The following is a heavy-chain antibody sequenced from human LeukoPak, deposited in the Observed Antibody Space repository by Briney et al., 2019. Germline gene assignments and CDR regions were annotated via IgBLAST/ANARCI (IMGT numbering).Heavy chain of an antibody. D-gene: IGHD4-17*01. J-gene: IGHJ4*02. CDR3: ARDGSRGGDNDN. V-gene: IGHV3-7*03. CDR1: GFTFSRYW. CDR2: IKQDESEK. Sequence: GGSLRLSCAASGFTFSRYWMNWVRQAPGKGLEWVAKIKQDESEKYYVDSVKGRFTISRDNAKNSLHLQMNSLRAEDTAVYYCARDGSRGGDNDNWGQGTLVTVSS.